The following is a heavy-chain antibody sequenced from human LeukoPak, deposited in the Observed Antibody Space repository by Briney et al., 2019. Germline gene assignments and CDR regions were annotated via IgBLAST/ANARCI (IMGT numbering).Heavy chain of an antibody. Sequence: SETLSLTCAVYGGSFSGYYWSWIRQPPGKGLEWIGEINHSGSTYCNPSLKRRVTISVDTSKNPFFLKMSSVTAADTAVYYCARGLSVVPAAPAAVDYWGQGTLVTVPS. V-gene: IGHV4-34*01. CDR3: ARGLSVVPAAPAAVDY. CDR2: INHSGST. J-gene: IGHJ4*02. D-gene: IGHD2-2*01. CDR1: GGSFSGYY.